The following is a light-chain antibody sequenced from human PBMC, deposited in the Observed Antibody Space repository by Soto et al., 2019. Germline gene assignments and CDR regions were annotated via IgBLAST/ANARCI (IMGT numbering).Light chain of an antibody. CDR2: EGS. J-gene: IGLJ1*01. Sequence: QSALTQPASVSGSPGQSITISCTGTSSDVGSYNLVSWYQQHPGKAPKLMIYEGSKRPSGVSNRFSGSKSGNTASLTISGLQAEDEADYYCCSYAGSSTFYVFGNGTKDTVL. CDR3: CSYAGSSTFYV. V-gene: IGLV2-23*01. CDR1: SSDVGSYNL.